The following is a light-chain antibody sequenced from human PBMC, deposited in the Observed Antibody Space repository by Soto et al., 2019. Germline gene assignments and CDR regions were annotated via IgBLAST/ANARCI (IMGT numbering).Light chain of an antibody. CDR1: QSISSW. CDR3: QQYNGYSPSWT. Sequence: DIQMTQSPSTLYASVGDRVTITCRASQSISSWLAWYQQKPGKAPKLLIYKASSLQSGVPSRFSGSGSGTEFTLTISSLQPDDFATYYCQQYNGYSPSWTFGQGTKVEIK. V-gene: IGKV1-5*03. CDR2: KAS. J-gene: IGKJ1*01.